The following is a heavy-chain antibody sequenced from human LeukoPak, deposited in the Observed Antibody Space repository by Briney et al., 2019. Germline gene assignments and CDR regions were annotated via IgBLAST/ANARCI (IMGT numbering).Heavy chain of an antibody. Sequence: GGSLRLSCAASGFTFSSYSMNWLRQAPGKGLEWVAYIISSSSTIYYADSEKVRLTISRDNAKKSLYLQMNSLRVEDTAVYYCARKGQELGYYYYSMDVWGKGTTVTVSS. CDR3: ARKGQELGYYYYSMDV. V-gene: IGHV3-48*01. D-gene: IGHD6-13*01. J-gene: IGHJ6*03. CDR2: IISSSSTI. CDR1: GFTFSSYS.